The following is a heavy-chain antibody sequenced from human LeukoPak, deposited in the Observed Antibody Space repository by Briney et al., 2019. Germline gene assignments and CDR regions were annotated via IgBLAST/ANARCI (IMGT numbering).Heavy chain of an antibody. D-gene: IGHD5-18*01. J-gene: IGHJ4*02. CDR1: GFTFSSYE. CDR3: AKDKYSPFDY. CDR2: ISSSGSTI. V-gene: IGHV3-48*03. Sequence: GGSLRLSCAASGFTFSSYEMNWVRQAPGKGLEWVSYISSSGSTIYYADSVKGRFTISRDNSKNTLFLQMNSLRAEDTAVYYCAKDKYSPFDYWGQGTLVTVSS.